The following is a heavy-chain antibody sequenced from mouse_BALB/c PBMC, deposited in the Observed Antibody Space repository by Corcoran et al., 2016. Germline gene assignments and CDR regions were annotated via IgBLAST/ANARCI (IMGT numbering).Heavy chain of an antibody. CDR3: ARSGHYLMDY. Sequence: QVQLQQSGAELMKPGASVKISCKATGYTFSSCWIEWVKQRPGHGLEWSGEIFPGSYNTNYNEKFKGKATFTADTSSNTAYMQLSSLTSEDSAGYYCARSGHYLMDYWGQGTSVTVSS. CDR1: GYTFSSCW. CDR2: IFPGSYNT. J-gene: IGHJ4*01. D-gene: IGHD2-1*01. V-gene: IGHV1-9*01.